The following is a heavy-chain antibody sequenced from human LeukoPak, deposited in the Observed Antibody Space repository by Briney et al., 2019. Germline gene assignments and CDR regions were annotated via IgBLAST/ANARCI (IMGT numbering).Heavy chain of an antibody. J-gene: IGHJ3*01. CDR3: AKDYYYDSSGYDAFDL. V-gene: IGHV3-33*06. Sequence: GRSLRLSCAASGFIFNDYGMHWVRQAPGKGLEWVAVIWYDGSKAYYGGSVKGRFAISRDSANSTLFLQMNSLRVEDTAVYYCAKDYYYDSSGYDAFDLWGQGTMVTVSS. CDR1: GFIFNDYG. CDR2: IWYDGSKA. D-gene: IGHD3-22*01.